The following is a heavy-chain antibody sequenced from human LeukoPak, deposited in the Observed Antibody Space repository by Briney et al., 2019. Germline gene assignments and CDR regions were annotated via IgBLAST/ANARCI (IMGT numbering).Heavy chain of an antibody. CDR3: AKDLWEWELLDTMDY. V-gene: IGHV3-23*01. J-gene: IGHJ4*02. CDR1: GFTFSSYA. D-gene: IGHD1-26*01. CDR2: ISGSGGST. Sequence: PGGSLRLSCAASGFTFSSYAMSWVRQAPGKGLQWVSAISGSGGSTYYADSVKGRFTFSRDNSKNTLYLQMNSLRAEDTAVYYCAKDLWEWELLDTMDYWGQGTLVTVSS.